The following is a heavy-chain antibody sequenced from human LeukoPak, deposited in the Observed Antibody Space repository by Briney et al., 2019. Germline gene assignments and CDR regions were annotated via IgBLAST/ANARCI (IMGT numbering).Heavy chain of an antibody. J-gene: IGHJ3*02. CDR1: GFTFSSYS. CDR2: ISSNGGRS. CDR3: ARAQGIQYYDILAGDYNGRDAFDI. V-gene: IGHV3-64*01. Sequence: GGSLRLSCAASGFTFSSYSMHWVRQAPGKGLEYVSAISSNGGRSYYANSVKGRFTISRDNSKNTLYLQMGSVRAEDMAVYYCARAQGIQYYDILAGDYNGRDAFDIWGQGTMVTVSS. D-gene: IGHD3-9*01.